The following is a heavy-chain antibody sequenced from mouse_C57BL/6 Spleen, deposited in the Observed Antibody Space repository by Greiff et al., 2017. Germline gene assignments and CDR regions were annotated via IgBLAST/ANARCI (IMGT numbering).Heavy chain of an antibody. CDR2: ISSGSSTI. CDR1: GFTFSDYG. CDR3: AKAGRGGMDY. Sequence: EVQVVESGGGLVKPGGSLKLSCAASGFTFSDYGMHWVRQAPEKGLEWVAYISSGSSTIYYADTVKGRFTISRDNAKNTLFLQMTSLRSEDTAMYDCAKAGRGGMDYWGQGTSVTVSS. J-gene: IGHJ4*01. D-gene: IGHD4-1*01. V-gene: IGHV5-17*01.